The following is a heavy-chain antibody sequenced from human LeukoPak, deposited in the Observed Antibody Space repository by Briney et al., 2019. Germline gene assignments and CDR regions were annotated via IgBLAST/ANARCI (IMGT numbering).Heavy chain of an antibody. V-gene: IGHV4-4*02. CDR2: IYHSGST. J-gene: IGHJ4*02. CDR1: GGSISSSNW. Sequence: SETLSLTCAVSGGSISSSNWWSWVRQPPGKGLEWIGEIYHSGSTNYNPSLKSRVTISVDKSKNQFSLKLSSVTAADTAVYYCARDSAWGYSSSWYFDYWGQGTLVTVSS. CDR3: ARDSAWGYSSSWYFDY. D-gene: IGHD6-13*01.